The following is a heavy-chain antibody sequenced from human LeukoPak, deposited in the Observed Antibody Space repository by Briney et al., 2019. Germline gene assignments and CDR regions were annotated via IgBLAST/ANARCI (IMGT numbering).Heavy chain of an antibody. V-gene: IGHV4-4*07. Sequence: SETLSLTCTVSGGSISSYYWSWIRQPAGKGLESIGHISTSGSTNYNPSLKSRVTISVDTSKNQFSLKLSSVTAADTAVYYCARDRLATNSYWGQGTLVTVSS. CDR1: GGSISSYY. CDR3: ARDRLATNSY. CDR2: ISTSGST. J-gene: IGHJ4*02. D-gene: IGHD5-12*01.